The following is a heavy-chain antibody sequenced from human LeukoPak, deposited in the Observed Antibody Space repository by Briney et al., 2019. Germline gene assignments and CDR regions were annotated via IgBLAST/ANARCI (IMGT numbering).Heavy chain of an antibody. Sequence: GASVKVSCKASGYTLNELSIHWVRQAPGKGFEWMGGFDPEDGETIYAQKFRGRLTMTEDTSTDTAYMELSSLRSDDTAVYYCTTDLDYWGQGSLVTVSS. J-gene: IGHJ4*02. CDR2: FDPEDGET. CDR1: GYTLNELS. CDR3: TTDLDY. V-gene: IGHV1-24*01.